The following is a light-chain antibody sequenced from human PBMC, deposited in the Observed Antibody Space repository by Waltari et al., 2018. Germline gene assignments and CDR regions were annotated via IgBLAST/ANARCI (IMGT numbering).Light chain of an antibody. CDR1: SSAVGNYYL. CDR3: CSYAGSHTWV. J-gene: IGLJ3*02. CDR2: EVN. V-gene: IGLV2-23*02. Sequence: QSALTQPASVSESPGQSITISCTGTSSAVGNYYLVSWYLHNPGKAPNLILYEVNKRPSGVSNRFSGSKSGNTASLTISGLQAEDEADYFCCSYAGSHTWVFGGGTKVTVL.